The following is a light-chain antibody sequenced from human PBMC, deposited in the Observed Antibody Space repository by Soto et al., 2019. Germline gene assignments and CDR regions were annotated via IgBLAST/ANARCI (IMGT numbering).Light chain of an antibody. CDR3: QQYDGSLPYT. Sequence: EIVLTQSPGTLSLSPGERATLSCRASQTVRNSYSAWYQQKPGQAPRLLIYVVSARATGIPDVFSGSGSGIDFALTISRREPEDFAVFYCQQYDGSLPYTFGQGTNLEIK. CDR2: VVS. CDR1: QTVRNSY. J-gene: IGKJ2*01. V-gene: IGKV3-20*01.